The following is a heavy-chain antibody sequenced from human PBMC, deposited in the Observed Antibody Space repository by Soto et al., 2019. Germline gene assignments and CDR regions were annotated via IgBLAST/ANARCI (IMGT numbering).Heavy chain of an antibody. CDR1: GGSISSGGYY. CDR2: IYYSGST. D-gene: IGHD4-17*01. J-gene: IGHJ5*02. V-gene: IGHV4-31*03. Sequence: SETLSLTCTVSGGSISSGGYYWSWIRQHPGKGLEWIGYIYYSGSTYYNPSLKSRVTISVDTSKNQFSLKLSSVTAADTAVYYSARRHDYGDYRWFDPWGQGTLVPVSS. CDR3: ARRHDYGDYRWFDP.